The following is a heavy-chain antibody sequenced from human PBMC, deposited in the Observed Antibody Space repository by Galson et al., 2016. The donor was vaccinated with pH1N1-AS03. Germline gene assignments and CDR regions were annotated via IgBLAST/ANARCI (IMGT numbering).Heavy chain of an antibody. CDR1: GGTFNNYA. CDR2: ILPISTTT. Sequence: SVKVSCKASGGTFNNYAINWVRQAPGRGLEWVGGILPISTTTNYAQQFLGRVTISIDKFSSAVFLEFSNLRSGDTAVYFCARDIPCGGACYFFDDWGQGTLVTVSS. J-gene: IGHJ4*02. D-gene: IGHD2-21*01. V-gene: IGHV1-69*05. CDR3: ARDIPCGGACYFFDD.